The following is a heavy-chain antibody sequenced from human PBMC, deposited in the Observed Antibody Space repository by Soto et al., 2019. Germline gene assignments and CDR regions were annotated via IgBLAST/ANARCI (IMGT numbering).Heavy chain of an antibody. CDR1: GLTFDDYA. CDR2: ISWNSGSI. V-gene: IGHV3-9*01. CDR3: ATDLNWSGT. D-gene: IGHD3-3*01. Sequence: SLRLSCAASGLTFDDYAMHWVRQAPGKGLEWVSGISWNSGSIGYADSVKGRFTISRDNAKNSLYLQMNSLRAEDTALYYCATDLNWSGTWGQGTMVTVSS. J-gene: IGHJ3*01.